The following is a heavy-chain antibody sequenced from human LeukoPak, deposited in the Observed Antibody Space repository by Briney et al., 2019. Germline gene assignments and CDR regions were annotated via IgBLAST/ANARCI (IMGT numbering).Heavy chain of an antibody. J-gene: IGHJ4*02. V-gene: IGHV3-48*03. CDR3: ARDSGYCRGGSCPFDS. Sequence: GGSLRLSCAASGFTFSSYEMNRVRQAPGKGLEWISYISSVGDTTYYADSVRGRFTISRDNAKNSLYLQLNSVRAEDTALYYCARDSGYCRGGSCPFDSWGQGTLVTVSS. CDR1: GFTFSSYE. CDR2: ISSVGDTT. D-gene: IGHD2-15*01.